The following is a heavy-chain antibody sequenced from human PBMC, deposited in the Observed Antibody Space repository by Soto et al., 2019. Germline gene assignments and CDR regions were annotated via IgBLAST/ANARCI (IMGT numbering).Heavy chain of an antibody. J-gene: IGHJ4*02. Sequence: ETLSLTCSVSGGSISRSNYYWSWIRQPPGKGLEWIGSVYHTGNTYYSLSLRSRVAISLDTSKNQFSLRLDAVSAADTATYYCARLGGIAVAGPIYYWGQGTLVTVSS. CDR2: VYHTGNT. D-gene: IGHD6-19*01. V-gene: IGHV4-39*01. CDR3: ARLGGIAVAGPIYY. CDR1: GGSISRSNYY.